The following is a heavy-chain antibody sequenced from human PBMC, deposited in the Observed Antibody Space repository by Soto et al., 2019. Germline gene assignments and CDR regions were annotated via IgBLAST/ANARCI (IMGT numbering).Heavy chain of an antibody. CDR3: ARVDYGDYMEPSYAFDI. CDR1: GGSISSYY. J-gene: IGHJ3*02. CDR2: IYYSGST. V-gene: IGHV4-59*01. D-gene: IGHD4-17*01. Sequence: SETLSLTCTVSGGSISSYYWSWIRQPPGKGLEWIGYIYYSGSTNYNPSLKSRVTISVDTSKNQFSLKLSSVTAAETAVYYCARVDYGDYMEPSYAFDIWGQGTMVTVSS.